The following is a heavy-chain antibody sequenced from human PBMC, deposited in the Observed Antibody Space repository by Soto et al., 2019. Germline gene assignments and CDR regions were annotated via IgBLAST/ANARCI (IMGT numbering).Heavy chain of an antibody. J-gene: IGHJ6*02. Sequence: QVQLVQSGAEVKKPGASVKVSCKASGYTFTSYDINWVRQATGQGLEWMGWMNPNSGNTGYAQKCQGRVTXIRXTXISTAYMELSSLRSEDTAVYYCARGLRLDFHYGMDVWGQGTTVTVSS. CDR1: GYTFTSYD. CDR3: ARGLRLDFHYGMDV. V-gene: IGHV1-8*01. CDR2: MNPNSGNT. D-gene: IGHD2-21*01.